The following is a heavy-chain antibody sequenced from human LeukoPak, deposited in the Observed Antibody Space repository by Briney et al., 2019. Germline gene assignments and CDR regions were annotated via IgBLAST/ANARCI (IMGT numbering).Heavy chain of an antibody. CDR3: ASILLYSGSSGIDY. V-gene: IGHV4-39*01. Sequence: SETLSLTCTVSGGSISSSRYYWGWIRQPPGKGLEWIGSIYYSGSTYYNPSLQSRVTISVDTSKNQFSLKLSSVIAADTAVYYCASILLYSGSSGIDYWGQGILVTVSS. D-gene: IGHD6-6*01. CDR2: IYYSGST. J-gene: IGHJ4*02. CDR1: GGSISSSRYY.